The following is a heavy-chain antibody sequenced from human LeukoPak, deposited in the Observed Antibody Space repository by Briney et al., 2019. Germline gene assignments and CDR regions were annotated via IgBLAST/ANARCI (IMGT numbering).Heavy chain of an antibody. CDR2: INHSGST. D-gene: IGHD5-18*01. Sequence: PSETLSLTCAVYGGSFSGYYWSWIRQPPGKGLEWIREINHSGSTNYNPSLKSRVTISVDTSKNQFSLKLSSVTAADTAVYYCARAGYSYGRALGYWGQGTLVTVSS. CDR3: ARAGYSYGRALGY. V-gene: IGHV4-34*01. CDR1: GGSFSGYY. J-gene: IGHJ4*02.